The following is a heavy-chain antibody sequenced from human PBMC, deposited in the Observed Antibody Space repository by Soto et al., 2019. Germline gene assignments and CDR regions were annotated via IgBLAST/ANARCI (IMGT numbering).Heavy chain of an antibody. Sequence: SVKVSCKASGGTFSSYAISWVRQAPGQGLEWMGGIIPIFDTANYAQKFQGRVTITADESTSTAYMELSSLRSEDTAVYYCARDASNYYDSSGYYVFDYWGQGTLVTVSS. V-gene: IGHV1-69*13. J-gene: IGHJ4*02. CDR3: ARDASNYYDSSGYYVFDY. D-gene: IGHD3-22*01. CDR1: GGTFSSYA. CDR2: IIPIFDTA.